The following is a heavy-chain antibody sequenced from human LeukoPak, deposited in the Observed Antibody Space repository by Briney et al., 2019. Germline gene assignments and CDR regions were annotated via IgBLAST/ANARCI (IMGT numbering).Heavy chain of an antibody. Sequence: GGSLRLSCAASGFTFSSYSMNWVRQAPGKGLEWVSYISSSSSTIYYADSVKGRFTIPRDNAKNSLYLQMNSLRAEDTAVYYCAREAGRYCSSTSCYEVDYWGQGTLVTVSS. CDR1: GFTFSSYS. V-gene: IGHV3-48*01. D-gene: IGHD2-2*01. CDR2: ISSSSSTI. CDR3: AREAGRYCSSTSCYEVDY. J-gene: IGHJ4*02.